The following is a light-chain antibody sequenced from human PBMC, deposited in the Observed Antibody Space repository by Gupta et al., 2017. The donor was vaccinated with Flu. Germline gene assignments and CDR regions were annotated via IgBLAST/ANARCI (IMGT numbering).Light chain of an antibody. CDR1: KLGDKY. Sequence: SYELTQPPSVSVSPGQPASIPCSGDKLGDKYACWYQQKPGQSPVLVIYQDSKRPSGIPERFSGSNSGNTATLTISGTQAMDEADYYCQAWDSSTGWVFGGGTKLTVL. CDR3: QAWDSSTGWV. CDR2: QDS. J-gene: IGLJ3*02. V-gene: IGLV3-1*01.